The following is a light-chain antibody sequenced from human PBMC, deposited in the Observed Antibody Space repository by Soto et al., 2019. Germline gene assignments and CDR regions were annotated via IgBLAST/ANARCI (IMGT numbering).Light chain of an antibody. CDR2: GNS. Sequence: QSVLTQPPSVSRAPGQRVTISCTGSSSNIGAGYDVHWYQQLPGTAPKLLIYGNSNRPSGVPDRFSGSKPGTSASLAITGLQAEDEADYYCQSYDSSLSVYVFGTGTKVTVL. J-gene: IGLJ1*01. CDR3: QSYDSSLSVYV. V-gene: IGLV1-40*01. CDR1: SSNIGAGYD.